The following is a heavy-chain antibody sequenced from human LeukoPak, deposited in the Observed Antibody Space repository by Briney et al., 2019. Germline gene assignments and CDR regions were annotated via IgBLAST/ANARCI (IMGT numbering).Heavy chain of an antibody. Sequence: PSETLSLTCTVSGGSISSYYWSWIRQPPGKGLEWIGYIYYSGSTNYNSSLKSRLTISVDTSKNPFSLKLSSVTAADTAVYYCARGNGWVCSSTSCSNWFDPWGQGTLVTVSS. CDR1: GGSISSYY. J-gene: IGHJ5*02. V-gene: IGHV4-59*01. CDR2: IYYSGST. D-gene: IGHD2-2*01. CDR3: ARGNGWVCSSTSCSNWFDP.